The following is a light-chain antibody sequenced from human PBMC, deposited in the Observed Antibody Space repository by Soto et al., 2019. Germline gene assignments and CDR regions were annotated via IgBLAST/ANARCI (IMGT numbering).Light chain of an antibody. CDR1: KLGNKY. Sequence: SYELTQPPSVSMSPGQTASITCSGHKLGNKYACWYQQKPGQSPVLLIYQDTKRPSGIPERFSGSNSGNTATLTISGTQAMDEADYYCQAWDSSTVVFGGGTKVTVL. CDR3: QAWDSSTVV. J-gene: IGLJ2*01. V-gene: IGLV3-1*01. CDR2: QDT.